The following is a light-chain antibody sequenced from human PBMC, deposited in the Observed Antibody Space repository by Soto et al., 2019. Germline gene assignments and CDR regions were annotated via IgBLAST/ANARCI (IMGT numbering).Light chain of an antibody. CDR1: SSDVGSYTL. CDR2: EGS. CDR3: CSYAGSSTLL. J-gene: IGLJ2*01. V-gene: IGLV2-23*01. Sequence: QSALTQPASVSGSPGQSITISCTGTSSDVGSYTLVSWYQQHPGKAPKLMIYEGSKRPSGVSNRFSGSKSGNTASLTISGPQAEDEADYSCCSYAGSSTLLFGGGTKLTVL.